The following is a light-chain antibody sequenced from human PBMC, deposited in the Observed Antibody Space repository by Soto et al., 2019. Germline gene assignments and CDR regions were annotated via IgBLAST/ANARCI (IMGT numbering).Light chain of an antibody. Sequence: DIVMTQSPDSLAVSLGERATINCKSSQSILYNSNNKNYLAWYQQKPGQPPKLLIYWTSTRESGVPDRFSGSGSGTEFTLTISSLQAEDVAVYHCKQYYSTPPTCRQGTKVEIK. CDR3: KQYYSTPPT. V-gene: IGKV4-1*01. J-gene: IGKJ1*01. CDR1: QSILYNSNNKNY. CDR2: WTS.